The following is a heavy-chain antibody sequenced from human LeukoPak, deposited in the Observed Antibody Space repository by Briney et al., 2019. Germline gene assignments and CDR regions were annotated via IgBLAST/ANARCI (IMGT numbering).Heavy chain of an antibody. CDR3: ARGQEGSSWYFRPRNDYYYMDV. CDR1: GYTFTSYG. D-gene: IGHD6-13*01. J-gene: IGHJ6*03. CDR2: ISAYNGNT. Sequence: RASVKVSCKASGYTFTSYGISWVRQAPGQGLEWMGWISAYNGNTNYAQKLQGRVTMTTDTSTSTAYMELRSLRSDDTAVYYCARGQEGSSWYFRPRNDYYYMDVWGKGTTVTVSS. V-gene: IGHV1-18*01.